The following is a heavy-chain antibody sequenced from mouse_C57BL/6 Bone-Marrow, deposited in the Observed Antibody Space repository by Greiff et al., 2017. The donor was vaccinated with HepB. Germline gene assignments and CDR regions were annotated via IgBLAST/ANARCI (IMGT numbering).Heavy chain of an antibody. V-gene: IGHV1-42*01. J-gene: IGHJ2*01. CDR3: ARCRYADY. Sequence: VQLKQSGPELVKPGASVKISCKASGYSFTGYYMNWVKQSPEKSLEWIGEINPSTGGTTYNQKFKAKATLTVDKSSSTAYMQLKSLTSEDSAVYYCARCRYADYWGQGTTLTVSS. CDR1: GYSFTGYY. CDR2: INPSTGGT. D-gene: IGHD6-5*01.